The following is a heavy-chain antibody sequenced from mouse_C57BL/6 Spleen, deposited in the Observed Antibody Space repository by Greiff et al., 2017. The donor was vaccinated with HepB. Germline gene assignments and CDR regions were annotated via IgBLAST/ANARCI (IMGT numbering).Heavy chain of an antibody. J-gene: IGHJ1*03. CDR2: IHPNSGST. D-gene: IGHD1-1*01. CDR3: AIPHYYGSSYGYFDV. CDR1: GYTFTSYW. V-gene: IGHV1-64*01. Sequence: VQLQQPGAELVKPGASVKLSCKASGYTFTSYWMHWVKQRPGQGLEWIGMIHPNSGSTNYNEKFKSKATLTVDKSSSTAYMQLSSLTSEDSAVYYCAIPHYYGSSYGYFDVWGTGTTVTVSS.